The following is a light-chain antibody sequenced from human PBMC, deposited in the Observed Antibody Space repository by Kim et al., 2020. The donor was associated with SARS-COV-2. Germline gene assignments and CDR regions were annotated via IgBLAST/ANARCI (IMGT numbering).Light chain of an antibody. CDR3: LIYYRGTLV. V-gene: IGLV7-43*01. CDR2: STS. Sequence: VVTQEPSLTVSPGGTVTLTCASSTGTVTSDYYPNWFQQIPGQAPRALIYSTSNKYSWTPARFSGSLLGGKAALTLSGVRPEDEAEYYCLIYYRGTLVFGGGTQLTVL. J-gene: IGLJ3*02. CDR1: TGTVTSDYY.